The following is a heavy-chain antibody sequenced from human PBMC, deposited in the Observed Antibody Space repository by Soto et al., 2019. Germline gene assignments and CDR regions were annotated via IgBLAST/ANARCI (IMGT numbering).Heavy chain of an antibody. D-gene: IGHD6-19*01. Sequence: PGGSLRLSCAASGFPFSSYGMNWVRQAPGKGLEWVSAISGSGGSTYYADSVKGRFTISRDNSKNTLYLQMNSLRAEDTAVYYCAKDRLLIAVATFDYWGQGTLVTVSS. V-gene: IGHV3-23*01. CDR3: AKDRLLIAVATFDY. J-gene: IGHJ4*02. CDR2: ISGSGGST. CDR1: GFPFSSYG.